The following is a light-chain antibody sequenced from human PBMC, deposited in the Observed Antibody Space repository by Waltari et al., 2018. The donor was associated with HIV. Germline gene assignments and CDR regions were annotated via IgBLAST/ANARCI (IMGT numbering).Light chain of an antibody. J-gene: IGKJ1*01. V-gene: IGKV3-11*01. Sequence: ENVLTQFPATLSLSPGERATLSCRASQSVGNFLVWYQQKPGQAPRLLIYEASNRAAGIPARFSGSGSGTDFTLTISRLEPEDFAVYYCQQRSTWPSTFGQGTEVEIK. CDR2: EAS. CDR1: QSVGNF. CDR3: QQRSTWPST.